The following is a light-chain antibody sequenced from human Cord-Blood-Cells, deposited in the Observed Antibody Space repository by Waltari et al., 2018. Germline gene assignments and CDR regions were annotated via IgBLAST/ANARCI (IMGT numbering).Light chain of an antibody. V-gene: IGKV1-5*03. Sequence: DIQMTQSPSTLSASVGDRVTITCRASQSISSWLAWYQQKPGKAPKLLIYKASSLESGVPSRFSGSGSGTEFTLTISSLQPDDFATYYCQQGFTFGPGTKVDIE. CDR3: QQGFT. CDR1: QSISSW. CDR2: KAS. J-gene: IGKJ3*01.